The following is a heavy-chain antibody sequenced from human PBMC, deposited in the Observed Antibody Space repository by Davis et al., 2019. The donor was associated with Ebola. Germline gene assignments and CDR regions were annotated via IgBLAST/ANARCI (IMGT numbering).Heavy chain of an antibody. V-gene: IGHV3-53*01. CDR2: INGNGDKT. Sequence: GESLKISCAASGFTVSSNYMSWVRQAPGKGLEWVSVINGNGDKTYYADSVKGRFTISRDNAKNSLYLQMNSLRAEDTAVYYCARWGQGSSWHVDYWGQGTLVTVSS. CDR3: ARWGQGSSWHVDY. J-gene: IGHJ4*02. CDR1: GFTVSSNY. D-gene: IGHD6-13*01.